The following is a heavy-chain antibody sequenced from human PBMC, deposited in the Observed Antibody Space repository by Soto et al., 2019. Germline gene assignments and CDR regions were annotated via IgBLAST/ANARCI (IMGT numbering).Heavy chain of an antibody. CDR3: AKDRGGSYYLGTSFYFDY. CDR2: ISYDGSNK. CDR1: GFTFSSYG. D-gene: IGHD1-26*01. J-gene: IGHJ4*02. Sequence: AGSLRLSCAASGFTFSSYGMHWVRQAPGKGLEWVAVISYDGSNKYYADSVKGRFTISRDNSKNTLYLQMNSLRAEDTAVYYCAKDRGGSYYLGTSFYFDYWGQGTLVTVSS. V-gene: IGHV3-30*18.